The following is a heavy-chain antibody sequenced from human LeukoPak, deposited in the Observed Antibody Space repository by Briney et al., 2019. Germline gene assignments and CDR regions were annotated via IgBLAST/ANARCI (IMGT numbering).Heavy chain of an antibody. V-gene: IGHV3-21*01. CDR3: ARGQYYYDSGGYRDY. Sequence: GGSLRLSCAASGFTFSSYSMNWVRQAPGKGLEWVSSISSSSSYIYYADSVKGRFTISRDNAKNSLYLQMNSLRAEDTAVYYCARGQYYYDSGGYRDYWGQGTLVTVSS. D-gene: IGHD3-22*01. CDR1: GFTFSSYS. J-gene: IGHJ4*02. CDR2: ISSSSSYI.